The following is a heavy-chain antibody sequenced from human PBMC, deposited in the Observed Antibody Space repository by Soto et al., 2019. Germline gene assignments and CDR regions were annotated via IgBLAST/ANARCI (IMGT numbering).Heavy chain of an antibody. CDR1: GGSISSYD. D-gene: IGHD6-19*01. CDR3: ARQPGGWDVSGFDP. CDR2: IYYSGST. V-gene: IGHV4-59*08. Sequence: TETLALTCTVSGGSISSYDWSWIRQPPGKGLEWIGYIYYSGSTNYNPSLKSRVTISVDTSKNQFSLKLSSATAADTAVYYCARQPGGWDVSGFDPWGQGSLVTVSS. J-gene: IGHJ5*02.